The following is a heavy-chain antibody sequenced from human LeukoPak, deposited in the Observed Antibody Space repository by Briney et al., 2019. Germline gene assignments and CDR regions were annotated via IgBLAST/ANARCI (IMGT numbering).Heavy chain of an antibody. J-gene: IGHJ4*02. Sequence: PSETLSLTCTVSGYSISSGYYWGWIRQPPGKGLVWIGSLYHSGNTYYNPSLKSRVTISVDTSKNQFSLKLSSVTAADTAVYYCARGFNTMIVVDYWGQGTLVTVSS. CDR2: LYHSGNT. V-gene: IGHV4-38-2*02. D-gene: IGHD3-22*01. CDR1: GYSISSGYY. CDR3: ARGFNTMIVVDY.